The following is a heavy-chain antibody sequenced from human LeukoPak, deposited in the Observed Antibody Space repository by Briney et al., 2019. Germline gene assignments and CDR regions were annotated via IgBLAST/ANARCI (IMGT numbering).Heavy chain of an antibody. CDR1: GYSFSSYW. CDR2: IYPGDSET. D-gene: IGHD6-13*01. Sequence: GESLKISCKGSGYSFSSYWIGWVRHMPGKGLEWMGIIYPGDSETTYSPSFQGQVTFSADKSISTAYLLWSSLKASDTAMYYCARRIAAAGAFDYWGQGTLVTVSS. CDR3: ARRIAAAGAFDY. V-gene: IGHV5-51*01. J-gene: IGHJ4*02.